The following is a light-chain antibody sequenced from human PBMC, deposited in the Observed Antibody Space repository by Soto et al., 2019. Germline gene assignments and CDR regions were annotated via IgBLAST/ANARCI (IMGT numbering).Light chain of an antibody. CDR1: QSVSSY. Sequence: EIVFTQSPATLSLSPGERATPSCRASQSVSSYLAWYQQKPGQAPRLLIYDASNRATGIPARFSGSGSGTEFTLTISSLQSEDFAVYYCQQSNNWPRTFGQGTKVDIK. CDR2: DAS. J-gene: IGKJ1*01. V-gene: IGKV3-11*01. CDR3: QQSNNWPRT.